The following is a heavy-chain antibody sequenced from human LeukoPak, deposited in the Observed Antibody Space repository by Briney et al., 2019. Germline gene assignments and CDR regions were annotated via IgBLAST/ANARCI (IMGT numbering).Heavy chain of an antibody. J-gene: IGHJ6*02. CDR3: AKGVVPAAIAYYYYGMDV. CDR1: GFTFSSYA. D-gene: IGHD2-2*02. CDR2: ISGSGGST. V-gene: IGHV3-23*01. Sequence: GGSLRLSCAASGFTFSSYAMSWVRQAPGKGLEWVSAISGSGGSTYYADSVKDRFTISRDNSKNTLYLQMNSLRAEDTAVYYCAKGVVPAAIAYYYYGMDVWGQGTTVTVSS.